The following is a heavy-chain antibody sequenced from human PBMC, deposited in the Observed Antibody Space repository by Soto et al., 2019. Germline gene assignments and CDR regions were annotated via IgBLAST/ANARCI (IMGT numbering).Heavy chain of an antibody. J-gene: IGHJ4*02. Sequence: SVKVSCKASGGTFSSYAISWVRQAPGQGLEWMGGIIPIFGTANYAQKFQGRVTITADESTSTAYMELSSLRSEDTAVYYCARDRDYDYVWGSYRFDYWGQGTLVTVSS. V-gene: IGHV1-69*13. CDR3: ARDRDYDYVWGSYRFDY. D-gene: IGHD3-16*02. CDR1: GGTFSSYA. CDR2: IIPIFGTA.